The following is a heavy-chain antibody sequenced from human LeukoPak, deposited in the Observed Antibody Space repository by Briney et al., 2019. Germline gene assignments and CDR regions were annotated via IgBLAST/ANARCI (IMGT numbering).Heavy chain of an antibody. CDR3: ARGREVRGVTKRVNWFEP. CDR2: INHSGST. J-gene: IGHJ5*02. Sequence: SETLSLTCAVCGGSFRGYYWSWIRQPPGKGLEWIGEINHSGSTNYNPSLKRRVTISVDTSKNQFSLKLISVTAADTVVSYCARGREVRGVTKRVNWFEPRGQGTMVTVSS. V-gene: IGHV4-34*01. CDR1: GGSFRGYY. D-gene: IGHD3-10*01.